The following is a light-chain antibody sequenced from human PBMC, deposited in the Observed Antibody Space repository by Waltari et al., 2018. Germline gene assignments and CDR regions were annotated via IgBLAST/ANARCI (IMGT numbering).Light chain of an antibody. Sequence: EVVLTQSPDTLSVSPGERATLSCRTSRSVNSNLAWYQHKPGQAPRLLMYGASTRPTGIPARFSGSESGTEFTLTITSLQSEDFAVYYCQQYGSSVMYTFGQGTKLEIK. CDR3: QQYGSSVMYT. CDR2: GAS. V-gene: IGKV3-15*01. J-gene: IGKJ2*01. CDR1: RSVNSN.